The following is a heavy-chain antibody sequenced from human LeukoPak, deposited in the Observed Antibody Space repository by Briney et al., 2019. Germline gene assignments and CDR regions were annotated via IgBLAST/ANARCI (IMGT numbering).Heavy chain of an antibody. J-gene: IGHJ4*02. CDR2: VYHSGST. D-gene: IGHD6-19*01. CDR1: GYSIISDYY. CDR3: ARNTSGHSFDY. Sequence: PSETLSVICAVSGYSIISDYYWGWIRQPPGKGLEWIGSVYHSGSTHYNPSLKSRVTMSVDTSKNQFSLKLSSVTAADTAVYYCARNTSGHSFDYWGQGTLVTVSS. V-gene: IGHV4-38-2*01.